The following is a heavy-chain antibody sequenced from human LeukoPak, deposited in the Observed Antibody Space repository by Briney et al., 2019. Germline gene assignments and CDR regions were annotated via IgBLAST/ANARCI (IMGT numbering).Heavy chain of an antibody. CDR3: ARRGKSGPGKYYFDY. CDR2: IYSSGSA. CDR1: GGSIISHY. V-gene: IGHV4-59*11. J-gene: IGHJ4*01. Sequence: SETLSLTCTVSGGSIISHYWSWIRQPPGQGLEWIGYIYSSGSAKYSPYLKSRVIISIDTSEDQFSLRLSSVTAADTAVYYCARRGKSGPGKYYFDYWGHGTLVTVSS. D-gene: IGHD4-23*01.